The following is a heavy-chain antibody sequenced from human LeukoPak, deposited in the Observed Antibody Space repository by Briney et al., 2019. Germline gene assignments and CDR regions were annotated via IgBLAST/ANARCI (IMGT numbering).Heavy chain of an antibody. V-gene: IGHV3-21*04. Sequence: SGGSLRLSCAASGFTFSSYSMNWVRQAPGKGLEWVSSISSSSSYIYYADSVKGRFTISRDNAKNTLYLQMNSLRAEDTAVYYCAKDLTQMTTVTPDAFDIWGQGTMVTVSS. CDR2: ISSSSSYI. D-gene: IGHD4-17*01. J-gene: IGHJ3*02. CDR3: AKDLTQMTTVTPDAFDI. CDR1: GFTFSSYS.